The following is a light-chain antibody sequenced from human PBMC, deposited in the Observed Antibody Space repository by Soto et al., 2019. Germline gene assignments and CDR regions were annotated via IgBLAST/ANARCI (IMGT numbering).Light chain of an antibody. CDR1: QSVSRNY. J-gene: IGKJ1*01. V-gene: IGKV3-20*01. CDR2: GAS. CDR3: QQYFSTPWT. Sequence: ENVLTQSPGTLSSSPGDRATLFCRASQSVSRNYLACYQQQPGQAPTLLIYGASSRATAIPYRFSGSGSGTDFTLTISRLEPEDFAVYYCQQYFSTPWTFGQGTKVEIK.